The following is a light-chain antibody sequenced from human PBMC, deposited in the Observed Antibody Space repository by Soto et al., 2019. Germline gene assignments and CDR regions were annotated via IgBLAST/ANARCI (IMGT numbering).Light chain of an antibody. V-gene: IGKV1-5*01. CDR2: HAY. Sequence: DIEMTQSPSTLSASVGDRVTITCRASESISRWLAWYQQQPGNVPNLLIYHAYSFEIGVPSRFSGSESGTEFTLTINSLQPDDSATYYCQQYDVYSPWMFGQGTKVDIK. CDR1: ESISRW. J-gene: IGKJ1*01. CDR3: QQYDVYSPWM.